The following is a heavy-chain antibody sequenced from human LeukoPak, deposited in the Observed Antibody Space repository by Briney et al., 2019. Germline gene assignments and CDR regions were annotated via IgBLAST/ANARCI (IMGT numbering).Heavy chain of an antibody. CDR2: IIPIFGTA. V-gene: IGHV1-69*05. D-gene: IGHD6-19*01. CDR3: ARVLIGYSSGHNWFDP. Sequence: SVKVSCKASGGTFSSDAISWVRQAPGQGLEWMGRIIPIFGTANYAQKFQGRVTITTDESTSTAYMELSSLRSEDTAVYYCARVLIGYSSGHNWFDPWGQGTLVTVSS. J-gene: IGHJ5*02. CDR1: GGTFSSDA.